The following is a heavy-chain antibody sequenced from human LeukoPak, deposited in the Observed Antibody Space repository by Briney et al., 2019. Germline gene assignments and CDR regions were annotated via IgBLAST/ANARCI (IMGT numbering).Heavy chain of an antibody. Sequence: SETLSLTCTVSGGSISNTNYYWAWIRQPPGRGLEWIGSIYYTGTTFDNPSLKSRVTLSVDTSKNQFSLNLTSVTAVDTAVYYCVGGWSYFDFWGQGTLVTVSP. J-gene: IGHJ4*02. V-gene: IGHV4-39*07. CDR1: GGSISNTNYY. CDR2: IYYTGTT. D-gene: IGHD2-15*01. CDR3: VGGWSYFDF.